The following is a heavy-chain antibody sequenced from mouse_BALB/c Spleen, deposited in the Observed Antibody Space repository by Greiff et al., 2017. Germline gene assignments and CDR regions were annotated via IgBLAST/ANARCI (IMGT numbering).Heavy chain of an antibody. Sequence: QVQLQQSGPGLVQPSQSLSITCTVSGFSLTSYGVHWVRQSPGKGLEWLGVIWSGGSTDYNAAFISRLSISKDNSKSQVFFKMNSLQANDTAIYYCARSPGGRESYYYAMDYWGQGTSVTVSS. CDR1: GFSLTSYG. J-gene: IGHJ4*01. CDR2: IWSGGST. V-gene: IGHV2-2*02. CDR3: ARSPGGRESYYYAMDY. D-gene: IGHD1-1*01.